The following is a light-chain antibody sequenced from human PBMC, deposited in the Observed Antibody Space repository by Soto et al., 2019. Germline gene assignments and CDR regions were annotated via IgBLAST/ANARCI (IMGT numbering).Light chain of an antibody. CDR2: GAS. J-gene: IGKJ5*01. CDR1: QSVSSSY. Sequence: EIVLTQSPGTLSLSPGDRATISCRASQSVSSSYLALYQQKPGQAPRLLIYGASSRATGIPDRFSGSGSGTVFTLTISRLEPEDCAVYYCQQYGSSSITFGQGTRLEIK. V-gene: IGKV3-20*01. CDR3: QQYGSSSIT.